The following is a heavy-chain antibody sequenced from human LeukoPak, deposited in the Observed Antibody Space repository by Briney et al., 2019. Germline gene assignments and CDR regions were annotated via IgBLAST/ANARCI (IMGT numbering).Heavy chain of an antibody. CDR3: ARRDSSGSINWFDP. V-gene: IGHV4-30-2*01. D-gene: IGHD3-22*01. CDR2: IYHSGST. CDR1: GGSISSGGYS. J-gene: IGHJ5*02. Sequence: SETLSLTCAVSGGSISSGGYSWSWLRQPPGKGLEWIGYIYHSGSTYYNPSLKSRVTISVDRSKNQFSLKLSSVTAADTAVYYCARRDSSGSINWFDPWGQGTLVTVSS.